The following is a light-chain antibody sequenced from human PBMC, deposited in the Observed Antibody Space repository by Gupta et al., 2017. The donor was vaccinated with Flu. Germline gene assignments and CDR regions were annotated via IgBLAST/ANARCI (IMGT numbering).Light chain of an antibody. CDR3: SSETSISNIGV. J-gene: IGLJ1*01. CDR2: DVS. Sequence: MTISCTGTSGDVGGYKYVDWYHQHPGTTPKLMIYDVSSRTSGVSNRFSGSKYGNTAAMTISGLQAEEEADYYYSSETSISNIGVFGTGTKITVL. CDR1: SGDVGGYKY. V-gene: IGLV2-14*04.